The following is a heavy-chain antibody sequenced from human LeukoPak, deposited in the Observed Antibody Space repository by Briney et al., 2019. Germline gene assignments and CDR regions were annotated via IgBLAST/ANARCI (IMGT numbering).Heavy chain of an antibody. CDR2: IYSGGST. D-gene: IGHD1-20*01. Sequence: PGGSLRLSCAASGFTVSSNYMSWVRQAPGKGLEWVSVIYSGGSTYYADSVKGRFTISRDNSKNTLYLQMNSLRAEDTAVYYCARATDNWNALAFDYWGQGTLVTVSS. J-gene: IGHJ4*02. V-gene: IGHV3-53*01. CDR1: GFTVSSNY. CDR3: ARATDNWNALAFDY.